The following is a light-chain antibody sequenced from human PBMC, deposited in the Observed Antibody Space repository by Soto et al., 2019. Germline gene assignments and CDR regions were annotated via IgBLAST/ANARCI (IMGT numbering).Light chain of an antibody. V-gene: IGKV3-11*01. J-gene: IGKJ1*01. Sequence: EIVLTQSPATLSLSPGERATLSCGASQSVSSYLAWYQQKPGQAPRLLIYDASNRATGIPARFSGSGSGTDFTLTISSLEPEDFAVYYCQQRSNWPPWTFGHGTKVEIK. CDR3: QQRSNWPPWT. CDR2: DAS. CDR1: QSVSSY.